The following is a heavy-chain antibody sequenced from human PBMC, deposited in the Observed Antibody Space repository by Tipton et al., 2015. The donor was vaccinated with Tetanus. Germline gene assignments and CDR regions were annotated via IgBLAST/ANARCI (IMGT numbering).Heavy chain of an antibody. CDR3: TRVAAPQPFDY. Sequence: SLRLSCAASGFTFSGSAMHWVRQASGKGLEWVGRIRSKASNYATAYAASVKGRFTISRDDSKNTAYLQMNGLKTEDTAVYYCTRVAAPQPFDYWGQGTLVTVSS. D-gene: IGHD6-6*01. CDR1: GFTFSGSA. V-gene: IGHV3-73*01. CDR2: IRSKASNYAT. J-gene: IGHJ4*02.